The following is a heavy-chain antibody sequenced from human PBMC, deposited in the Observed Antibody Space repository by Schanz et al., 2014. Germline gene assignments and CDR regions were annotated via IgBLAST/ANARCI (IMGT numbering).Heavy chain of an antibody. J-gene: IGHJ4*02. CDR2: IIPILGIA. CDR3: ARDYYDSSGYYYCDY. D-gene: IGHD3-22*01. Sequence: QVQLVQSEAEVKKPGASVKVSCKSSGGTFSSYAISWVRQAPGQGLEWMGRIIPILGIATYAQKFQGRLTITADKSTSTAYMELSSLRSEDTAMYYCARDYYDSSGYYYCDYWGQGTLVTVSS. V-gene: IGHV1-69*04. CDR1: GGTFSSYA.